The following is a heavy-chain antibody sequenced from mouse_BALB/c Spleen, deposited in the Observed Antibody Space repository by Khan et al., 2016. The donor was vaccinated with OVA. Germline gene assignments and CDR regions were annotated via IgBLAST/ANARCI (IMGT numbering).Heavy chain of an antibody. CDR1: GYHFSTYW. J-gene: IGHJ2*01. V-gene: IGHV1-7*01. CDR3: ARHRIDY. Sequence: QVQLQQSGAELAKPGASVKMFCKASGYHFSTYWIHWVKQRPGQGLEWIGYINPSSGYTYYNQRFNDKATFTADKYSRTTYMQPESLTAEYSAVYYCARHRIDYWGQGTTLTVSS. CDR2: INPSSGYT.